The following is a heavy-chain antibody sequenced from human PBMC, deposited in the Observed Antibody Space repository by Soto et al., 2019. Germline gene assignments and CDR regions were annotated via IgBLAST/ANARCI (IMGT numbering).Heavy chain of an antibody. V-gene: IGHV5-51*01. CDR3: ARQAYQYDTNSSGY. J-gene: IGHJ4*02. Sequence: GESLKISCKGSGYRFTTYWIGWVRQMPGKGLEWMGLIYPGDSNTRFSPSFQGQATISVDMSISTAYLQWSSLRVSDTAMYYCARQAYQYDTNSSGYWGQGTLVTVSS. CDR2: IYPGDSNT. CDR1: GYRFTTYW. D-gene: IGHD2-8*01.